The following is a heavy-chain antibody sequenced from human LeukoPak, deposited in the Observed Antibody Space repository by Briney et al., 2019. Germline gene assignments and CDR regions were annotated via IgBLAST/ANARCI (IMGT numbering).Heavy chain of an antibody. J-gene: IGHJ4*02. CDR3: VRDPILGFPDYFDS. CDR1: GFIFTDYP. V-gene: IGHV3-30-3*01. D-gene: IGHD3-3*01. CDR2: MSIDGNTK. Sequence: GGSLRLSCAASGFIFTDYPIHWVRQTPDKGLECVALMSIDGNTKYYANSVRGRFTVSRDNSKNTAYLQMSSLRVEDTAVYYCVRDPILGFPDYFDSWGQGTLVTVSS.